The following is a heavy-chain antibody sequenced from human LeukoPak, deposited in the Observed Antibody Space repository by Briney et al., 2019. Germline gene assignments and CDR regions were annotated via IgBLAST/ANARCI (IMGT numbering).Heavy chain of an antibody. Sequence: GGSLRLSCAASGFTFSSYWMSWVRQAPGKGLEWVANIKQDGSEKYYVDSVKGRFTISRDNAKNSLYLQMNSLRAEDTAVYYCARDPGVNYYDSSGYSFPWGQGTLVTVSS. J-gene: IGHJ5*02. CDR3: ARDPGVNYYDSSGYSFP. CDR1: GFTFSSYW. V-gene: IGHV3-7*01. D-gene: IGHD3-22*01. CDR2: IKQDGSEK.